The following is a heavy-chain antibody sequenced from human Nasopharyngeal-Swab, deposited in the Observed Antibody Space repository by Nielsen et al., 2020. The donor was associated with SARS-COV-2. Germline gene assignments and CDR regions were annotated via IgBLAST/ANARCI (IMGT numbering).Heavy chain of an antibody. CDR2: IIPIFGTA. J-gene: IGHJ6*03. Sequence: SVKVSCKASGGTFSSYAISWVRQAPGQGLEWMGGIIPIFGTANYAQKFQGRVTITADESTSTAYMELSSLRSEDTAVYYCAGYSGSLASYYYYMDVWGKGTTVTVSS. CDR1: GGTFSSYA. CDR3: AGYSGSLASYYYYMDV. D-gene: IGHD6-6*01. V-gene: IGHV1-69*13.